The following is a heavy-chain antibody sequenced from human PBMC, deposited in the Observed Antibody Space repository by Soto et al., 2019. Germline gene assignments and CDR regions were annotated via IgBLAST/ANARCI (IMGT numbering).Heavy chain of an antibody. CDR2: IIPIFGTA. J-gene: IGHJ6*02. CDR3: ARDEVKDELYYCYGMDV. Sequence: QVQLVQSGAEVKKPGSSVKVSCKASGGTFSSYAISWVRQAPGQGLEWMGGIIPIFGTANYAQKFQGRVTITADESTSTAYVELSSLRYEDTAVYYCARDEVKDELYYCYGMDVWGQGPTVTVSS. D-gene: IGHD1-26*01. CDR1: GGTFSSYA. V-gene: IGHV1-69*12.